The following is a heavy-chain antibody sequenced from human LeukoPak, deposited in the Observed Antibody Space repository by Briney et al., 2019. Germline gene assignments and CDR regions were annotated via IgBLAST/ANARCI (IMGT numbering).Heavy chain of an antibody. CDR1: GYTFTGYY. D-gene: IGHD2-21*02. Sequence: ASVKVSCKASGYTFTGYYIHWVRQAPGQGLEWMGWINPNSGGTKYAQNFQGRVTVTRDTSISTAYMELSSPTSDDTAVYYCARERIVVVTLSDAVDIWGQGTMVTVSS. J-gene: IGHJ3*02. CDR2: INPNSGGT. CDR3: ARERIVVVTLSDAVDI. V-gene: IGHV1-2*02.